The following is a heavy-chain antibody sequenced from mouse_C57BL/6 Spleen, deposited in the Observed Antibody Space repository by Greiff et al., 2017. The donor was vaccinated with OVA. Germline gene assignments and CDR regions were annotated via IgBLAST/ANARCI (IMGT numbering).Heavy chain of an antibody. Sequence: QVQLKQSGPELVKPGASVKISCKASGYAFSSSWMNWVKQRPGKGLEWIGRIYPGDGDTNYNGKFKGKATLTADKSSSTAYMQLSSLTSEDSAVYFCASPITTVVAYYFDYWGQGTTLTVSS. V-gene: IGHV1-82*01. CDR2: IYPGDGDT. CDR3: ASPITTVVAYYFDY. CDR1: GYAFSSSW. D-gene: IGHD1-1*01. J-gene: IGHJ2*01.